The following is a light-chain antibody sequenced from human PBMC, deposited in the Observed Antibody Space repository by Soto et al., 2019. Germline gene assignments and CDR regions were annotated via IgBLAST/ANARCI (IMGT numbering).Light chain of an antibody. Sequence: ETVMTQSPATLSVSPGERATLSCRASQSVNTKLAWYQQKPGQAPRLLIYGASTRATGVPARFSGSGSGTYFTLTINSLQSEDFAVYYCQQHNNWPPWTFGQGTKVEIK. J-gene: IGKJ1*01. CDR1: QSVNTK. CDR2: GAS. CDR3: QQHNNWPPWT. V-gene: IGKV3-15*01.